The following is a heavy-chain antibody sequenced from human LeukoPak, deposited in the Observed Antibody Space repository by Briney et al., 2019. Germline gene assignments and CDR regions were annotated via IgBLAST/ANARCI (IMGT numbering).Heavy chain of an antibody. V-gene: IGHV4-59*01. J-gene: IGHJ4*02. CDR1: GGSISSYY. CDR2: IYYSGST. Sequence: SETLSLTCTVSGGSISSYYWSWVRQPPGKGLEWIGYIYYSGSTNYNPSLKSRATISVDTSKNQFSLKLSSVTAADTAVYYCARVSVTVIDYWGQGTLVTVSS. CDR3: ARVSVTVIDY. D-gene: IGHD3-16*02.